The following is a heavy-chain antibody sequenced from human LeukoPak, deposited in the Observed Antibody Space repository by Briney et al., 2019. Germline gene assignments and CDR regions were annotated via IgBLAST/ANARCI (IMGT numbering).Heavy chain of an antibody. CDR3: AKVPAAINGAFDI. CDR1: GFTFSSYG. D-gene: IGHD2-2*02. V-gene: IGHV3-30*02. Sequence: GGSLRLSCAASGFTFSSYGMHWVRQAPGKGLEWVAVIWYDGSNKYYADSVKGRFTISRDNSKNTLYLQMNSLRAEDTAVYYCAKVPAAINGAFDIWGHGTMVTVSS. CDR2: IWYDGSNK. J-gene: IGHJ3*02.